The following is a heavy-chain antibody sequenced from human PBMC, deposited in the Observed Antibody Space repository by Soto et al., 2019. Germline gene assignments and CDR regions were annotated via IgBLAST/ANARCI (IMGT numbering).Heavy chain of an antibody. CDR3: ARWRTGYGLYGMDV. Sequence: SETLSLTCAVYGGSFSGYYWSWIRQPPGKGLEWIGEINHSGSTNYNPSLKSRVTISVDTSKNQFSLKLSSVTAADTAVYYCARWRTGYGLYGMDVWGQGTPVTVYS. CDR1: GGSFSGYY. J-gene: IGHJ6*02. CDR2: INHSGST. D-gene: IGHD5-12*01. V-gene: IGHV4-34*01.